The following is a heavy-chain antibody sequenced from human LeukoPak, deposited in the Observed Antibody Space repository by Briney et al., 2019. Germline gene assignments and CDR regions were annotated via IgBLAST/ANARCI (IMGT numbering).Heavy chain of an antibody. CDR3: ARDRGSWYSGFDY. Sequence: GGSLRLSCAASGFTFSSYAMHWVRQAPGKGLEWVSVIYSGGSTYYADSVKGRFTISRDNSKNTLYLQMNSLRAEDTAVYYCARDRGSWYSGFDYWGQGTLVTVSS. CDR2: IYSGGST. D-gene: IGHD6-13*01. CDR1: GFTFSSYA. V-gene: IGHV3-53*01. J-gene: IGHJ4*02.